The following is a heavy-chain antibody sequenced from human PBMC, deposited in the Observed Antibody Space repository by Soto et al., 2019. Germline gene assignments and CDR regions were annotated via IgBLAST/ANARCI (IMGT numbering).Heavy chain of an antibody. CDR3: GSKNSTFFYFLAAPRDVFYI. CDR2: IYPGDSDT. J-gene: IGHJ3*02. V-gene: IGHV5-51*01. CDR1: GYSFTSYW. Sequence: PGESLKISGKGSGYSFTSYWIGWVRQMPGKGLEWMGIIYPGDSDTRYSPSFQGQVTISADKSISTAYLQWSSLKASDTAMYYFGSKNSTFFYFLAAPRDVFYIRAQGTTVPVS. D-gene: IGHD3-3*01.